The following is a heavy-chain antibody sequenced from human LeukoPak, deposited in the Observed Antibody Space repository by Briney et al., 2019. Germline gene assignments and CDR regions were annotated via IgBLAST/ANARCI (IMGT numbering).Heavy chain of an antibody. D-gene: IGHD3-10*01. V-gene: IGHV1-8*01. CDR2: MNPNSGNT. J-gene: IGHJ6*02. Sequence: ASVKVSCKASGYTFTSYDINWVRQATGQGLEWMGWMNPNSGNTGYAQKFQGRVTMTRNTSISTAYMELSSLRSEDTAVYYCARSIGGGGLLWFAYYYYGMDVWGQGTTVTVSS. CDR3: ARSIGGGGLLWFAYYYYGMDV. CDR1: GYTFTSYD.